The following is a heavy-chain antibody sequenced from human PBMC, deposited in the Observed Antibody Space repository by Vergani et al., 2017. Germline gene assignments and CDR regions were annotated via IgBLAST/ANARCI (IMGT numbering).Heavy chain of an antibody. CDR2: ISSSSSTI. CDR3: AREGPDCSGGSCYDCMDV. CDR1: GFTFSSYS. J-gene: IGHJ6*02. Sequence: EVQLVESGGGLVQPGGSLRLSCAASGFTFSSYSMNWVRQAPGKGLEWVSYISSSSSTIYYADSVKGRFTISRDNAKNSLYLQMNSLRAEDTAVYYCAREGPDCSGGSCYDCMDVWGQGTTVTVSS. D-gene: IGHD2-15*01. V-gene: IGHV3-48*01.